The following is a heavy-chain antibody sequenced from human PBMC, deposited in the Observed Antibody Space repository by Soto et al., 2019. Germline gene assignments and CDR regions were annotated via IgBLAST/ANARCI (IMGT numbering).Heavy chain of an antibody. V-gene: IGHV5-51*01. Sequence: GESLKISCKGSGYSFTSYWIGWVRQMPGKGLEWMGIIYPGDSDTRYSPSFQGQVTISADKSISTIYMELSSLRSDDTAIYYCAREENCSGGTCYSEYFHRWGQGTLVTVSS. CDR3: AREENCSGGTCYSEYFHR. J-gene: IGHJ1*01. CDR1: GYSFTSYW. CDR2: IYPGDSDT. D-gene: IGHD2-15*01.